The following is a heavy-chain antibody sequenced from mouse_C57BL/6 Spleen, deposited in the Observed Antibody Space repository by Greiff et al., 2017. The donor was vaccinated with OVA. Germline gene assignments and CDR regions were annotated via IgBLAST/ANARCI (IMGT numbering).Heavy chain of an antibody. Sequence: EVQRVESGGGLVQPKGSLKLSCAASGFSFNTYAMNWVRQAPGQGLEWVARIRSKSNDYATYYAVSVKDIFTISREDSESMLYLQMNNLKTEDTAMYYCVRYYYGAMDYWGQGTSVTVSS. CDR2: IRSKSNDYAT. V-gene: IGHV10-1*01. D-gene: IGHD1-1*01. CDR1: GFSFNTYA. J-gene: IGHJ4*01. CDR3: VRYYYGAMDY.